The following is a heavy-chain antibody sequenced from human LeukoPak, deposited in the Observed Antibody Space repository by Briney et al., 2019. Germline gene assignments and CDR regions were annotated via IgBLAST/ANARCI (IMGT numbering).Heavy chain of an antibody. CDR2: INRSGST. V-gene: IGHV4-34*01. CDR1: GGSFSGYY. D-gene: IGHD3-3*01. J-gene: IGHJ4*02. Sequence: SETLSLTCAVYGGSFSGYYWSWIRQPPGKGLEWIGEINRSGSTNYNPSLKSRVTISVDTSKNQFSLKLSSVTAADTAVYYCARERYYDFWSAPMADYWGQGTLVTVSS. CDR3: ARERYYDFWSAPMADY.